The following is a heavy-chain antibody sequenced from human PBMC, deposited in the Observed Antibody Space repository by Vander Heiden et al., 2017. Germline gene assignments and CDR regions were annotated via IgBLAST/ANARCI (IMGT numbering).Heavy chain of an antibody. CDR1: GFNFTNAW. J-gene: IGHJ1*01. Sequence: EVQLVESGGGLVKPGGSLRLSCATSGFNFTNAWMSWVRHTPGKGLEWVGRIKNKADGGTTDYAPDVKGRFTVSRDDLKNMVYLQMNSLRTEDTAVYYCTTLAIFQHWGQGTLVTVSS. CDR3: TTLAIFQH. V-gene: IGHV3-15*01. CDR2: IKNKADGGTT.